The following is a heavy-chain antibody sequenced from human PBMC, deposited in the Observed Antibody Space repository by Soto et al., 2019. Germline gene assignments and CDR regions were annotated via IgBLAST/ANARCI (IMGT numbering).Heavy chain of an antibody. CDR2: ISSSSSTI. J-gene: IGHJ5*02. D-gene: IGHD6-6*01. CDR1: GFTFSSYS. Sequence: EVQLVESGGGLVQPGGSLRLSCAASGFTFSSYSMNWVRQAPGKGLEWVSYISSSSSTIYYADSVKGRFTISRDNAKNSRYLQMNSLRDENTALVFCGGDKPPKHYSSSFFCLYPWGREPWSPSPQ. V-gene: IGHV3-48*02. CDR3: GGDKPPKHYSSSFFCLYP.